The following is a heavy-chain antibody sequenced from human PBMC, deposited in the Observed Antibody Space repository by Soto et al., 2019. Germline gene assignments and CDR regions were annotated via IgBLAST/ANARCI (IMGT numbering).Heavy chain of an antibody. CDR3: ASPLVMGYYYGMDV. Sequence: SETLSLTCTVSGGSISSSSYYWGWIRQPPGKGLEWIGSIYYSGSTYYNPSLKSRVTISVDTSKNQFSLKLSSVTAADTAVYYCASPLVMGYYYGMDVWGQGTTVTV. D-gene: IGHD3-22*01. V-gene: IGHV4-39*01. CDR2: IYYSGST. J-gene: IGHJ6*02. CDR1: GGSISSSSYY.